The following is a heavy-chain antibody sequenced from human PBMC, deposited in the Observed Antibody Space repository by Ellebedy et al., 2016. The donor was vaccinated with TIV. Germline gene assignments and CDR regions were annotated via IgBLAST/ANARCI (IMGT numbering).Heavy chain of an antibody. CDR3: ARTYYDILTRSNSRNTKERAFDY. D-gene: IGHD3-9*01. V-gene: IGHV3-53*01. CDR1: GSTVSSNY. J-gene: IGHJ4*02. CDR2: IYSGGST. Sequence: GGSLRLSCAASGSTVSSNYMSWVRQAPGKGLEWVSVIYSGGSTYYADSVKGRFTISRDNPKNTLYLQMNSLRDEDTAVYYCARTYYDILTRSNSRNTKERAFDYWGQGTLVTVSS.